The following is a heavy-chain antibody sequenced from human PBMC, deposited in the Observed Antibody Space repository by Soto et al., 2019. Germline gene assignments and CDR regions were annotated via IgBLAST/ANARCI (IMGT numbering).Heavy chain of an antibody. CDR3: AKDRSNSWCLDY. J-gene: IGHJ4*02. D-gene: IGHD6-13*01. V-gene: IGHV3-30*18. CDR1: GFTFSRNG. Sequence: ESGGGVVQPGRSLRLSCAASGFTFSRNGMHWVRQAPGKGLEWVAVISYDGSNKYYADSVKGRFTISRDNSKNTLYLQMNSLRAEDTAVYYCAKDRSNSWCLDYWGQGALVPVSS. CDR2: ISYDGSNK.